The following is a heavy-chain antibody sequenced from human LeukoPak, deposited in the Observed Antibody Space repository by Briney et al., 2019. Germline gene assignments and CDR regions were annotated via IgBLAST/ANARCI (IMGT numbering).Heavy chain of an antibody. J-gene: IGHJ4*02. D-gene: IGHD3-3*01. CDR1: GYSISSGHY. CDR2: IYHSGST. Sequence: SETLSLTCAVSGYSISSGHYWGWIRPPPGKGLEWIGSIYHSGSTYYNPSLKSRVTISVDTSKNQFSLKLSSVTAADTAVYYCARLRDFWSGYPGDYWGQGTLVTVSS. V-gene: IGHV4-38-2*01. CDR3: ARLRDFWSGYPGDY.